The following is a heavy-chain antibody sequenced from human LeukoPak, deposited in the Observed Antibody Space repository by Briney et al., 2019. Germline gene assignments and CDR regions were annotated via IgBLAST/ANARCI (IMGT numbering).Heavy chain of an antibody. V-gene: IGHV3-11*01. D-gene: IGHD3-22*01. CDR3: ARPRYYYDSSGYSL. Sequence: KPGGSLRLSCAASGFTFSDYYMSWIRQAPGKGLEWVSYISSSGSTIYYADSVKGRFTISRDNAKNSLYLQMNSPRAEDTAVYYCARPRYYYDSSGYSLWGQGTLVTVSS. CDR1: GFTFSDYY. CDR2: ISSSGSTI. J-gene: IGHJ4*02.